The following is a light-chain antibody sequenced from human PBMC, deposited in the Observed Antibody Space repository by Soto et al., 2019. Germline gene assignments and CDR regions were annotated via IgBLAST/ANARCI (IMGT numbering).Light chain of an antibody. CDR3: QQSHSPPFT. J-gene: IGKJ3*01. Sequence: DIQMTQSPSSLSASVGDRVTITCRAIQSISRYFNWYLHKPGKAPKLLIYGASSLQSGVPARFSGSGSGTDFTLTINSLQPEDLGTYYCQQSHSPPFTFGPGTKVDIK. CDR2: GAS. V-gene: IGKV1-39*01. CDR1: QSISRY.